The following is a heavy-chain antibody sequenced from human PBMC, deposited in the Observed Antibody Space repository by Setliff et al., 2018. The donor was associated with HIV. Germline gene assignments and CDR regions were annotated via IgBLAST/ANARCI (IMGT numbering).Heavy chain of an antibody. CDR1: GDSATNSRYY. Sequence: SETLSLTCTVSGDSATNSRYYWAWIRQPPGKGLEYIGSIHYDERTYYNPSLKSRVTISLDTSKNQFSLNLTSVTAADTAVYYCARGQGCGGGCHYAFEMWGQGTMVTVSS. CDR2: IHYDERT. CDR3: ARGQGCGGGCHYAFEM. J-gene: IGHJ3*02. D-gene: IGHD2-21*02. V-gene: IGHV4-39*01.